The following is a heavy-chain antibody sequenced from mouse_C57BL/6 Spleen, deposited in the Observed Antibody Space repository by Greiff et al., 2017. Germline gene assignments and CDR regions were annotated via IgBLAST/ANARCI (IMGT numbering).Heavy chain of an antibody. CDR2: IRNKANGYTT. CDR3: ASGYFAWFAY. D-gene: IGHD2-3*01. CDR1: GFTFTDYY. Sequence: EVKLVESGGGLVQPGGSLSLSCAASGFTFTDYYMSWVRQPPGKALEWLGFIRNKANGYTTEYSASVKGRFTISRDNSQSILYLQMNALRAEDSATYYCASGYFAWFAYWGQGTLVTVSA. V-gene: IGHV7-3*01. J-gene: IGHJ3*01.